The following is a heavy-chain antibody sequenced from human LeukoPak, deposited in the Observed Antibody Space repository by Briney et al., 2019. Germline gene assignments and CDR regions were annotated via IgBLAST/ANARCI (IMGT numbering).Heavy chain of an antibody. CDR3: ARSITMVRGAMKSHFDY. CDR1: GGTFSSYA. CDR2: IIPILGIA. J-gene: IGHJ4*02. D-gene: IGHD3-10*01. V-gene: IGHV1-69*04. Sequence: SVKVSCKASGGTFSSYAISWVRQAPGQGLEWMGRIIPILGIANYAQKFQGRVTITADKSTSTAYMELSSLRSEDTAVYYCARSITMVRGAMKSHFDYWGQGTLVTVSS.